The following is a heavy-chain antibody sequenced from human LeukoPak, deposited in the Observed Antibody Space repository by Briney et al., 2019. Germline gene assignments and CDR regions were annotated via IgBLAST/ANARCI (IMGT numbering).Heavy chain of an antibody. J-gene: IGHJ4*02. D-gene: IGHD3-3*01. Sequence: SETLSLTCTVSGGSISSSSYYWGWIRQPPGKGLEWIGSIYYGGSTYYNPSLKSRVTISVDTSKNQFSLKLSSVTAADTAVYYCARDTIARTGTFDYWGQGTLVTVSS. CDR3: ARDTIARTGTFDY. CDR2: IYYGGST. CDR1: GGSISSSSYY. V-gene: IGHV4-39*07.